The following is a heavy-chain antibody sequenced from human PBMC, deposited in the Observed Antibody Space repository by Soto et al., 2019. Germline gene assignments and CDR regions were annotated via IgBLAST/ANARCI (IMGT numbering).Heavy chain of an antibody. CDR2: IYSGGST. V-gene: IGHV3-53*01. J-gene: IGHJ4*02. Sequence: GGSLRLSCAASGFTVSSNYMSWVRQAPGKGLEWVSVIYSGGSTYYADSGKGRFTISRDNSKNTLYLQMNSLRAEDTAVYYCASHDINYSSSWPETPREGNDYWGQGTLVTVSS. CDR1: GFTVSSNY. D-gene: IGHD6-13*01. CDR3: ASHDINYSSSWPETPREGNDY.